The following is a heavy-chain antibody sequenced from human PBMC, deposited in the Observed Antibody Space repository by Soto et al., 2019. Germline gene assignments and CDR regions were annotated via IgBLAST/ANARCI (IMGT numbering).Heavy chain of an antibody. J-gene: IGHJ4*02. CDR2: INPSGGST. Sequence: QVQLVQSGAEVKKPGASVKVSCKASGYTFTSYYMHWVRQAPGQGLEWMGIINPSGGSTSYAQKCRGRVSMTRDTSTSTVYMELSSLRSEDTAVYYCARRPGELPFDYWGQGSLVTVSS. V-gene: IGHV1-46*01. CDR1: GYTFTSYY. CDR3: ARRPGELPFDY. D-gene: IGHD1-26*01.